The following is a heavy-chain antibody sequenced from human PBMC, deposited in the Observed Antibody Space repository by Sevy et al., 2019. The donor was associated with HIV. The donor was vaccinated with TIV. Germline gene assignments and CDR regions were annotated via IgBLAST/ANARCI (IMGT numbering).Heavy chain of an antibody. V-gene: IGHV4-39*01. Sequence: SETLSLTCTVSGGSISSSSYYWGWIRQPPGKGLEWIGSIYYSGSTYYNPSLKSRVTISVDTSKNQFSLKLSSVTAADTAVYCCARGGGYCTNGVCYSNWFDPWGQGTLVTVSS. CDR3: ARGGGYCTNGVCYSNWFDP. J-gene: IGHJ5*02. CDR1: GGSISSSSYY. D-gene: IGHD2-8*01. CDR2: IYYSGST.